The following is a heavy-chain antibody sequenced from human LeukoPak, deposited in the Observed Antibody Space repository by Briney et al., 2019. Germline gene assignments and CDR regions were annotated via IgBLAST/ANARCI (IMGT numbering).Heavy chain of an antibody. V-gene: IGHV4-34*01. CDR2: INHSGST. J-gene: IGHJ4*02. CDR3: ARRPPIAAAGTD. CDR1: GGSFSGYY. D-gene: IGHD6-13*01. Sequence: PSETLSLTCAVYGGSFSGYYWSWIRQPPGKGLEWIGEINHSGSTNYNPSLKSRVTISVDTSKNQFSLKLSSVTAADTAVYYCARRPPIAAAGTDWGQGTLVTVSS.